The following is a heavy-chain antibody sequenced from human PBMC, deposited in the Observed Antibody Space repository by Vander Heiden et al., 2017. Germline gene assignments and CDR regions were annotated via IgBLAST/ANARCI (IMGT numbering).Heavy chain of an antibody. D-gene: IGHD3-22*01. CDR2: NYWNGAK. CDR1: GFSLNPSGVA. J-gene: IGHJ4*02. CDR3: AHGTAPHYYDTSNYYFDY. Sequence: HITLKESGPTLMTPTPTLTLACTFSGFSLNPSGVAVTWSRQPPGKALEWLALNYWNGAKRYSPSLKSRLTITKDTSKDQVVLTMTNMDPVDTGTYYCAHGTAPHYYDTSNYYFDYWGQGTLVTVSS. V-gene: IGHV2-5*01.